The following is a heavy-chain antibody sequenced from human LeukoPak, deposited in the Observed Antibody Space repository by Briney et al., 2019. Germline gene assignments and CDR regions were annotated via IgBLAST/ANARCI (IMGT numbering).Heavy chain of an antibody. J-gene: IGHJ4*02. CDR3: AKEGRGSTSWTPDY. CDR1: GFTFSSYA. Sequence: PGRSLRLSCAASGFTFSSYAMHWVRQAPGKGLEWVAVISYDGSNKYYADSVKGRFTISRDNSKNTLYLQMNSLRAEDTAVYYCAKEGRGSTSWTPDYWGQGTLVTVSS. V-gene: IGHV3-30*04. D-gene: IGHD2-2*01. CDR2: ISYDGSNK.